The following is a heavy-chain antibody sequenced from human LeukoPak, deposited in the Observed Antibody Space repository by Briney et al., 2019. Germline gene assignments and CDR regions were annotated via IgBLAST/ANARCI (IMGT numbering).Heavy chain of an antibody. D-gene: IGHD5-18*01. Sequence: ASVKVSCKASGYIFTTYGFSWVRQAPGQGLEWMGWISPYDGNTKYAQKFQGRATLTTDTSTSTASMELRSLRSDDTAVYYCARSVDTAMIFDHWGQGTLVTVSS. CDR1: GYIFTTYG. CDR3: ARSVDTAMIFDH. CDR2: ISPYDGNT. J-gene: IGHJ4*02. V-gene: IGHV1-18*01.